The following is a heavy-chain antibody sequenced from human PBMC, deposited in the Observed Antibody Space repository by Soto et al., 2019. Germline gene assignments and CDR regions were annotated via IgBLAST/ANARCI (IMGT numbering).Heavy chain of an antibody. Sequence: EVQLLESGGGVVQPGGSLRLSCEASGFNVKKFAMGWVRQAPGEGLGWVSGISCCGGATSYADSVKGRFTLARDDSKNTLSLHLNSLRFEDTARYFCAKADGEQWLIPHLDNWGQGTLVTVS. D-gene: IGHD6-19*01. CDR1: GFNVKKFA. V-gene: IGHV3-23*01. J-gene: IGHJ4*02. CDR3: AKADGEQWLIPHLDN. CDR2: ISCCGGAT.